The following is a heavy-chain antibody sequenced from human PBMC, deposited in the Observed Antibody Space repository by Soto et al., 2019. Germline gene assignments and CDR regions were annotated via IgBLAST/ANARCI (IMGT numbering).Heavy chain of an antibody. CDR2: IYWDDDK. D-gene: IGHD1-20*01. V-gene: IGHV2-5*02. J-gene: IGHJ5*02. CDR1: GFSLSTSGVG. CDR3: GQREITAGPNSHDP. Sequence: SGPTLVNPTETLTLTCTFSGFSLSTSGVGVGWIRQPPGKALEWLALIYWDDDKRYSPSLKSRLTITKDTSKNQVVLTMTNMDPVETATFYCGQREITAGPNSHDPWGQGTLVSLSS.